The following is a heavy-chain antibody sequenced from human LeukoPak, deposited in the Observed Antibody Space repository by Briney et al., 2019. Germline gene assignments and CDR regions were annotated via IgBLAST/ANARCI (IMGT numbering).Heavy chain of an antibody. CDR2: IYYSGST. CDR1: GGSISSYY. D-gene: IGHD3-22*01. CDR3: ARGERYYDSSGFDY. J-gene: IGHJ4*02. Sequence: PSETLSLTCTVSGGSISSYYWSWIRQPPGKGLEWIGYIYYSGSTNYNPSLKSRVTISVDTSKNQFSLKLSSVTAADTAVYYCARGERYYDSSGFDYWGQGTLVTASS. V-gene: IGHV4-59*01.